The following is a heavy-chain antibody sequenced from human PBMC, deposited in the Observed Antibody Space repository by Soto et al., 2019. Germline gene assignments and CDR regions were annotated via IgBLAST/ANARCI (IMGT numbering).Heavy chain of an antibody. J-gene: IGHJ4*02. CDR1: GGSISTYY. CDR2: IYYSGST. V-gene: IGHV4-59*08. CDR3: ARGGWRHIDY. Sequence: PSETLSLTCTFSGGSISTYYWSLIRQPPGKGLEWIGYIYYSGSTNYNPSLKSRVTISVDTSKNQFSLKLSSVTAADTAVYYCARGGWRHIDYWGQGTLVTVSS. D-gene: IGHD3-3*01.